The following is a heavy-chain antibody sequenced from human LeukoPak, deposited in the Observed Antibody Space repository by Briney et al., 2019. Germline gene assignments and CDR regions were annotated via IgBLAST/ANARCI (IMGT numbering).Heavy chain of an antibody. CDR1: GGSISSYY. J-gene: IGHJ4*02. CDR3: ARENYDFWSGYLFD. CDR2: IYYSGST. Sequence: SVTLSLTCTVSGGSISSYYWSWIRQPPGKGLEWIGYIYYSGSTNYNPSLKSRVTISVDTSKNQFSLKLSSVTAADTAVYYCARENYDFWSGYLFDWGQGTLVTVSS. D-gene: IGHD3-3*01. V-gene: IGHV4-59*01.